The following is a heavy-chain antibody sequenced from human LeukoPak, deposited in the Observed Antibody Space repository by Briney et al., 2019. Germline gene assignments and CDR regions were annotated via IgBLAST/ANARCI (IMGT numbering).Heavy chain of an antibody. D-gene: IGHD1-26*01. Sequence: SETLSLTXTVSGGSISSYYWSWIRQPPGKGLEWIGYIYYSGSTNYNPSLKSRVTISVDTSKNQFSLKLSSVTAADTAVYYCARDQSGSPEGFDIWGQGTMVTVSS. CDR1: GGSISSYY. V-gene: IGHV4-59*01. J-gene: IGHJ3*02. CDR3: ARDQSGSPEGFDI. CDR2: IYYSGST.